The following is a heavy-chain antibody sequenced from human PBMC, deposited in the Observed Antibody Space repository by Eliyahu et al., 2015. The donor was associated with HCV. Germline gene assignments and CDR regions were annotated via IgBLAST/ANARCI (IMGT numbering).Heavy chain of an antibody. Sequence: EVQLVESGGGLVQPGGSLRLSCAASGFTFNKYWMHWVRQAPGKGLVWVSRXNSDGSNTTYADSVRGRFTISRDNADNTLYLQMNSLRAEDTAVYYCARSRWIVVVNGFDPWGQGTLVTVSS. CDR3: ARSRWIVVVNGFDP. CDR2: XNSDGSNT. CDR1: GFTFNKYW. D-gene: IGHD3-22*01. V-gene: IGHV3-74*01. J-gene: IGHJ5*02.